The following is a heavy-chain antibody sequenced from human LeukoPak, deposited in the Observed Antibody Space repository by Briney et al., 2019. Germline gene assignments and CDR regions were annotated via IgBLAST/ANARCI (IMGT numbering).Heavy chain of an antibody. Sequence: GGSLRLSCAASGFTVSSNYMSWVRQAPGKGLEWVSVIYSGGSTYYADSVKGRFTISRDNSKNTLYLQMNSLRAEDTAVYYCARDNYCSSTSCPRGAYFQHWGQGTLVTVSS. CDR2: IYSGGST. V-gene: IGHV3-53*05. J-gene: IGHJ1*01. CDR1: GFTVSSNY. D-gene: IGHD2-2*01. CDR3: ARDNYCSSTSCPRGAYFQH.